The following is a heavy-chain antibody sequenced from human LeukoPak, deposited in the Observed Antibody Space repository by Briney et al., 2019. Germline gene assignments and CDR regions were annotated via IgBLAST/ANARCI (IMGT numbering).Heavy chain of an antibody. V-gene: IGHV4-4*07. Sequence: PSETLSLTCTVSGGSISGYYWSWIRQPAGKGLEWIGRIYPSGSTYYNPSLESRVTISVDTSKNQFSLKLSSVTAADTAVYYCARHSIVGATRIDYWGQGTLVTVSS. CDR2: IYPSGST. CDR1: GGSISGYY. J-gene: IGHJ4*02. D-gene: IGHD1-26*01. CDR3: ARHSIVGATRIDY.